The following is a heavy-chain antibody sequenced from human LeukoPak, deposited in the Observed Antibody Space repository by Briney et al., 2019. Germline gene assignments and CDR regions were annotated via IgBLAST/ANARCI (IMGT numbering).Heavy chain of an antibody. CDR2: INPNSGGT. J-gene: IGHJ6*02. D-gene: IGHD3-9*01. V-gene: IGHV1-2*02. CDR3: AREELRYFDWLLKYGMDV. CDR1: GYTLTSYY. Sequence: ASVKVSCKSSGYTLTSYYMHWVRQAPGQGLEWMGWINPNSGGTNYAQKFQGRVTMTRDTSISTAYMEPSRLRSDDTAVYYCAREELRYFDWLLKYGMDVWGQGTTVTVSS.